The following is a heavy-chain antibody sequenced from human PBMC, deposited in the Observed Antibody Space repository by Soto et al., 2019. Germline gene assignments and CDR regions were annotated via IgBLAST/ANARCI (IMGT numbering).Heavy chain of an antibody. D-gene: IGHD2-15*01. CDR3: ARVGCSGGSCYSDYYYYYMDF. CDR1: GFTFSSYS. CDR2: ISSSSSYI. J-gene: IGHJ6*03. Sequence: PGGSLRLSCAASGFTFSSYSMNWVRQAPGKGLEWVSSISSSSSYIYYADSVKGRFTISRVNAKNSLYLQMNSLRAEDTAVYYCARVGCSGGSCYSDYYYYYMDFWGKGTTVTVSS. V-gene: IGHV3-21*01.